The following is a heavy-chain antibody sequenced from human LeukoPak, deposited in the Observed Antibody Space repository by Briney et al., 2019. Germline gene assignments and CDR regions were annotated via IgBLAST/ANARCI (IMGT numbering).Heavy chain of an antibody. Sequence: GASVKVSCKASGYTFTGYYMHWVRQAPGQGLEWMGWINPNSGGTNYAQKFQGRVTMTRDTSISTAYMELSRLRSDDTAVYYCARWADGYNYKSWFDPWGQGTLVTVSS. J-gene: IGHJ5*02. V-gene: IGHV1-2*02. CDR2: INPNSGGT. CDR1: GYTFTGYY. CDR3: ARWADGYNYKSWFDP. D-gene: IGHD5-24*01.